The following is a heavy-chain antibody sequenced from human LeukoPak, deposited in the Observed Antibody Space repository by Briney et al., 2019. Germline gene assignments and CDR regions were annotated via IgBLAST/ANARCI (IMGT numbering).Heavy chain of an antibody. V-gene: IGHV3-23*01. CDR3: AKNIWTEMATIYYYMDV. D-gene: IGHD5-24*01. J-gene: IGHJ6*03. CDR1: AFTFSSYA. CDR2: ISGSAYST. Sequence: GGSLRLSCAASAFTFSSYAMSSVRQAPGKGLEWVSAISGSAYSTYYADSVKGRFTISRDNSKNTLYLQMNSLRAEDTAVYYCAKNIWTEMATIYYYMDVWGKGTTVTVSS.